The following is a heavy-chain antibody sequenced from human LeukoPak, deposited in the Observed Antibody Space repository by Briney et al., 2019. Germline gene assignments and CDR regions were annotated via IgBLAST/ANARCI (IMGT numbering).Heavy chain of an antibody. Sequence: SETLSLTCTVSGGSISSGGYYWSWIRQHPGKGLEWIGYIYYSGSTYYNPSPKSRVTISVDTSKNQFSLKLSSVTAADTAVYYCARVGWLLLRCAFDIWGQGTMVTVSS. CDR2: IYYSGST. V-gene: IGHV4-31*03. D-gene: IGHD2-15*01. J-gene: IGHJ3*02. CDR1: GGSISSGGYY. CDR3: ARVGWLLLRCAFDI.